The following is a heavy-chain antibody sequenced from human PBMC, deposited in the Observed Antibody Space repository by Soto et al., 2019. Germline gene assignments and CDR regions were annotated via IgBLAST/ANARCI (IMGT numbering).Heavy chain of an antibody. Sequence: QVQLQESGPGLVKPSQTLSLTCTVSRGSISSGGYYWSWIRPHPGKGLEWSGNIYYSGSTYYNPSLKSRISVSVDTSKNQFSLKLSSVTAADTAVYYCARGNYSGSGGYSKWFDYWCQGTLVTVSS. CDR1: RGSISSGGYY. V-gene: IGHV4-31*03. D-gene: IGHD3-10*01. CDR3: ARGNYSGSGGYSKWFDY. CDR2: IYYSGST. J-gene: IGHJ4*02.